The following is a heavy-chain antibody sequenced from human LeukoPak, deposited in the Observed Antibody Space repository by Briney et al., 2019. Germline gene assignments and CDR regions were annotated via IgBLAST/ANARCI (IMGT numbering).Heavy chain of an antibody. J-gene: IGHJ4*02. CDR1: GGSISSGGYS. V-gene: IGHV4-30-2*01. D-gene: IGHD6-6*01. Sequence: SQTLSLTCAVSGGSISSGGYSWSWIRQPPGTGLEWLGYIYHSGSTYYNPSLKSRVTISVDRSKNQFSLKLSSVTAADTAVYYCARGYSSSSGYYFDYWGQGTLVTVSS. CDR3: ARGYSSSSGYYFDY. CDR2: IYHSGST.